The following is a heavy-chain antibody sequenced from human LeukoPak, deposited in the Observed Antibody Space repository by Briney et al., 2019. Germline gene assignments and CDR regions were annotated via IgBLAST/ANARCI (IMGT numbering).Heavy chain of an antibody. CDR1: GGSFSGYY. Sequence: SETLSLTCAVYGGSFSGYYWSWLRQPPGKGLEWIGEINHSGSTNYNPSLKSRVTISVDTSKNQFSLKLSSVTAADTAVYYCARSGVVVVPAAIFDYWGQGTLVTVSS. V-gene: IGHV4-34*01. CDR3: ARSGVVVVPAAIFDY. CDR2: INHSGST. J-gene: IGHJ4*02. D-gene: IGHD2-2*01.